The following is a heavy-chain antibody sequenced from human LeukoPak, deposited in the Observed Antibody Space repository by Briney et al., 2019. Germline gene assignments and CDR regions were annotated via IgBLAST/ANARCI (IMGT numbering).Heavy chain of an antibody. D-gene: IGHD3-3*01. CDR3: AKDGVTWSGYYLYYYYMDV. V-gene: IGHV3-43D*03. CDR2: ISWDGGST. J-gene: IGHJ6*03. Sequence: GSLRLSCAASGFTFDDYAMHWVRQAPGKGLEWVSLISWDGGSTYYADSVKGRFTISRDNSKNSLYLQMNSLRAEDTALYYCAKDGVTWSGYYLYYYYMDVWGKGTTVTVSS. CDR1: GFTFDDYA.